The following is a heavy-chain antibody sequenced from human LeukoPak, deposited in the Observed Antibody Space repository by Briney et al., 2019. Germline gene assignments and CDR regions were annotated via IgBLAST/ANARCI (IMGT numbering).Heavy chain of an antibody. CDR1: GFTFDDYA. D-gene: IGHD3-3*01. J-gene: IGHJ6*02. Sequence: PGGSLRLSCAASGFTFDDYAMHWVRHAPGKGLEWVSGISWNSGSIGYADSVKGRFTIPRDNAKNSLYLQMNSLRAEDTALYYCAKDSGYYDFWSGYYTPHYYYGMDVWGQGTTVTVSS. CDR3: AKDSGYYDFWSGYYTPHYYYGMDV. CDR2: ISWNSGSI. V-gene: IGHV3-9*01.